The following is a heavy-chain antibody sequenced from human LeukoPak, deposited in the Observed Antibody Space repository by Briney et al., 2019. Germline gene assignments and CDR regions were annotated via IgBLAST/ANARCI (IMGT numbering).Heavy chain of an antibody. V-gene: IGHV3-48*02. J-gene: IGHJ4*02. D-gene: IGHD3-22*01. CDR2: ISSSSYTI. CDR3: ARAMYYYDSSGDY. CDR1: GFTFSTYS. Sequence: PGGSLRLSCAASGFTFSTYSMNWVRQAPGKGLEWVSYISSSSYTIYYADSVKGRFTISRDDAKNSLYLQMNSLRDEDTAVYYCARAMYYYDSSGDYWGQGTLVTVSS.